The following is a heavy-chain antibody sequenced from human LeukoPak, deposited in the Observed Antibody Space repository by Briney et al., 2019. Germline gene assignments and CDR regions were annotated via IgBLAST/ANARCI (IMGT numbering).Heavy chain of an antibody. CDR1: GFTFSSYA. CDR3: ARTSSGPYYYYYGMDV. V-gene: IGHV3-23*01. Sequence: GGSLRLSCAASGFTFSSYAMSWVRQAPGKGLEWVSAISGSGGSTYYADSVKGRFTISRDNSKNTLYLQMNSLRAEDTAVYYCARTSSGPYYYYYGMDVWGQGTTVTVSS. J-gene: IGHJ6*02. CDR2: ISGSGGST. D-gene: IGHD3-22*01.